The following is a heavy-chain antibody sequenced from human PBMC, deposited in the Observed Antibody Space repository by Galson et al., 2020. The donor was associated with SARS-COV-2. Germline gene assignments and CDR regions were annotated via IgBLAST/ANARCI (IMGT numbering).Heavy chain of an antibody. V-gene: IGHV4-39*01. CDR1: GGSISSSSYY. CDR3: AREGSWIQLWSRIFQH. CDR2: IYYSGST. D-gene: IGHD5-18*01. Sequence: SETLSLTCTVSGGSISSSSYYWGWIRQPPGKGLEWIGSIYYSGSTYYNPSLKSRVTISVDTSKNQFSLKLSSVTAADTAVYYCAREGSWIQLWSRIFQHWGQGTLVTVSS. J-gene: IGHJ1*01.